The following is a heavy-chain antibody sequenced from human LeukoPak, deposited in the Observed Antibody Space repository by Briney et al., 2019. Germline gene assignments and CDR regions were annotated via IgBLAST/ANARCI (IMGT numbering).Heavy chain of an antibody. J-gene: IGHJ5*02. CDR2: ISAYNGNT. V-gene: IGHV1-18*01. D-gene: IGHD3-9*01. CDR3: ARVIGARLTYYDILTGYYHNWFDP. CDR1: GHTFTSYG. Sequence: ASVKVSCKASGHTFTSYGISWVRQAPGQGLEWMGWISAYNGNTNYAQKLQGRVTMTTDTSTSTAYMELRSLRSDDTAVYYCARVIGARLTYYDILTGYYHNWFDPWGQGTLVTVSS.